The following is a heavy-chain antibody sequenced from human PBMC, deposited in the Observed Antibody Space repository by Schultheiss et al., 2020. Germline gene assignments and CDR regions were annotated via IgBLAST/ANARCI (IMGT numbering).Heavy chain of an antibody. CDR3: ARLVGGDYGDYASWFDS. Sequence: ASVKVSCRASGYSFSGYPMYWVRQAPGQGPEWMGWINPSGGTTYAQKFQGRVTMTRDTSISTAYMELSRLRSDDTAVYYCARLVGGDYGDYASWFDSWGQGTQVTVSS. D-gene: IGHD4-17*01. V-gene: IGHV1-2*02. CDR2: INPSGGT. J-gene: IGHJ5*01. CDR1: GYSFSGYP.